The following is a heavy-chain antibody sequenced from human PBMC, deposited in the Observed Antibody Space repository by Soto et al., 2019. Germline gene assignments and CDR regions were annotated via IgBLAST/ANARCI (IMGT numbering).Heavy chain of an antibody. J-gene: IGHJ6*02. CDR2: ISYDGSNK. CDR3: ARDRGMTNYYYGMDV. D-gene: IGHD3-10*01. V-gene: IGHV3-30-3*01. CDR1: GFTFSSYA. Sequence: QVQLVESGGGVVQPGRSLRLSCAASGFTFSSYAMHWVRQAPGKGLEWVAVISYDGSNKYYADSVKGRFTISRDNSKNTLYLQMNSLRAEDTAVSYCARDRGMTNYYYGMDVWGQGTTVTVSS.